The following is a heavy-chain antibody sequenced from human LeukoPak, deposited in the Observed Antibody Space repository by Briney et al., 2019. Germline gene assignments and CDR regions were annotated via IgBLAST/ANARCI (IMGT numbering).Heavy chain of an antibody. V-gene: IGHV1-46*01. J-gene: IGHJ4*02. CDR1: GYTFTSYY. CDR3: ARDPNIVVVTASYYFDY. CDR2: INPSGGST. D-gene: IGHD2-21*02. Sequence: GASVKVSCKASGYTFTSYYMHWVRQAPGQGLEWMGIINPSGGSTSYAQKFQGRVTMTRDTSTSTVYVELSSLRSEDTAVYYCARDPNIVVVTASYYFDYWGQGTLVTVSS.